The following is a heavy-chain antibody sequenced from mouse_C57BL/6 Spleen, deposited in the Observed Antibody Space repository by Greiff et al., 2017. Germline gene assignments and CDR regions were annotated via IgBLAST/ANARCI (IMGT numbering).Heavy chain of an antibody. J-gene: IGHJ3*01. V-gene: IGHV5-9-1*02. CDR2: ISSGGDYI. CDR1: GFTFSSYA. D-gene: IGHD2-3*01. Sequence: EVQGVESGAGLVKPGGSLKLSCAASGFTFSSYAMSWVRQTPETRLEWVAYISSGGDYIYYADTVKGRFTISRDNARNTLYLQMSSLKSEDTAMYYCTRGGDGYFGFAYWGQGTLVTVSA. CDR3: TRGGDGYFGFAY.